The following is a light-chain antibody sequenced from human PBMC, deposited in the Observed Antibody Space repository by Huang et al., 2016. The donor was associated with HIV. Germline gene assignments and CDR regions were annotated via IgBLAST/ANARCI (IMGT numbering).Light chain of an antibody. CDR1: QNINND. V-gene: IGKV3-15*01. J-gene: IGKJ4*01. CDR3: QQYNNWPPLT. Sequence: EIMMTQSPATLSVSPGERATLSCRASQNINNDLAWYQQKPGQAPRLLIYGAATRATCIPARFGGSGSETEVTLTISSLQSEDIGIYYCQQYNNWPPLTFGGGTKVEIK. CDR2: GAA.